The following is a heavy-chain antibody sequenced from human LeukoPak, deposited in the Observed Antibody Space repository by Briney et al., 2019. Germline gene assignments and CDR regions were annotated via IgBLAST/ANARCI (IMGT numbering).Heavy chain of an antibody. D-gene: IGHD6-6*01. Sequence: PGGSLRLSCAASGFTFSSYWMSWVRQAPGKGLEWVANIKQDGSEKYYVDSVKGRFTISRDNAKNSLYLQMNSLRAEDTAVFYCAEDMYTSYWYVGYWGQGTLVTVSS. CDR2: IKQDGSEK. V-gene: IGHV3-7*03. CDR1: GFTFSSYW. J-gene: IGHJ4*02. CDR3: AEDMYTSYWYVGY.